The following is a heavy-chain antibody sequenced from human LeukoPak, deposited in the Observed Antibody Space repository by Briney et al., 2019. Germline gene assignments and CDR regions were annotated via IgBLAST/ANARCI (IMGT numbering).Heavy chain of an antibody. D-gene: IGHD2-2*01. V-gene: IGHV3-30*18. J-gene: IGHJ5*02. CDR1: GFTFSTYA. CDR2: ISSGGTSE. CDR3: AKGYGSSTSYGNWFDP. Sequence: GGSLRLSCGASGFTFSTYAMHWVRQTPDKGLEWVAFISSGGTSENYADSVTVRITISRDNSKNPLYLRMNNLTPEDTAVYYCAKGYGSSTSYGNWFDPWGQGTLVTVSS.